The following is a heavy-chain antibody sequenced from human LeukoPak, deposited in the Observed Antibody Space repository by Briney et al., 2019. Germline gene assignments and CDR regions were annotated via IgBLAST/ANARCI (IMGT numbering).Heavy chain of an antibody. CDR3: ARVRGATVTTGDYYYYYMDV. D-gene: IGHD4-17*01. CDR2: IFTSGST. Sequence: SETLSLTCIVSGGSISTFYWSWIRQPAGNGLEWIGRIFTSGSTNYNPSLKSRVTMSLDTSKNQFSLKLTSVTAADTAVYYCARVRGATVTTGDYYYYYMDVWGKGTTVTISS. V-gene: IGHV4-4*07. J-gene: IGHJ6*03. CDR1: GGSISTFY.